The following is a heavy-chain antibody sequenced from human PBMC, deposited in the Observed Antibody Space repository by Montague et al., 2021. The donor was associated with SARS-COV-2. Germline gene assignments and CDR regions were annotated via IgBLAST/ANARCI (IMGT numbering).Heavy chain of an antibody. CDR3: ATLSRRTAAGTRDYFGLDV. CDR1: GDSISTSTW. CDR2: IFHSGTT. V-gene: IGHV4-4*02. Sequence: SETLSLTCRVSGDSISTSTWWTWVRQTPGKGLEGIGEIFHSGTTNYNPSLKSRVSISVDKSNNQFSLRLSSLIAADTAVYYCATLSRRTAAGTRDYFGLDVWGQGTTVVVSS. D-gene: IGHD6-13*01. J-gene: IGHJ6*02.